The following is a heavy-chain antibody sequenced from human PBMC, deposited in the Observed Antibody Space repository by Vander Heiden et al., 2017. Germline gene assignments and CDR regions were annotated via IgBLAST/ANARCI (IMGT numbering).Heavy chain of an antibody. CDR3: ARGYDFWSGYNASDI. J-gene: IGHJ3*02. D-gene: IGHD3-3*01. Sequence: QVQLQESGPGLVKPSQTLSLTCTVSGGSIRSGGYYWSWIRQHPGKGLEWIGYIYYSGSTYYNPSLKSRVTISVDTSKNQFSLKLSSVTAADTAVYYCARGYDFWSGYNASDIWGQGTMVTVSS. CDR2: IYYSGST. CDR1: GGSIRSGGYY. V-gene: IGHV4-31*03.